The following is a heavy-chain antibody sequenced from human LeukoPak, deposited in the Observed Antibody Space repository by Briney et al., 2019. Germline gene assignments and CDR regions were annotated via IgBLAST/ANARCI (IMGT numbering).Heavy chain of an antibody. Sequence: SETLPLTCPVSGGSVSSSGYYWVWIRQPPGKGLEWIGSMYYCGKTYCNPSLRSRVTISVDTSKNQVSLKLSSVTAADTAVYYCARHRIAVAGTTHNWFDPWGQGTLLTVSS. CDR3: ARHRIAVAGTTHNWFDP. CDR1: GGSVSSSGYY. CDR2: MYYCGKT. D-gene: IGHD6-13*01. V-gene: IGHV4-39*01. J-gene: IGHJ5*02.